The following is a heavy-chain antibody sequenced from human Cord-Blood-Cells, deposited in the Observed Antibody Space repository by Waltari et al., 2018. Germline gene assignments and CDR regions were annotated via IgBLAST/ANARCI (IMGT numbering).Heavy chain of an antibody. CDR1: GGTFSSYA. V-gene: IGHV1-69*01. CDR2: IIPIFGTA. Sequence: QSGAEVKKPGSSVKVSCTASGGTFSSYAISWVRQAPGQGLVWMGGIIPIFGTANYAQKFQGRVTITADESTSTAYMELSSLRSEDPAVYYCARGGNELHFDYWGQGTLVTVSS. J-gene: IGHJ4*02. CDR3: ARGGNELHFDY. D-gene: IGHD3-16*01.